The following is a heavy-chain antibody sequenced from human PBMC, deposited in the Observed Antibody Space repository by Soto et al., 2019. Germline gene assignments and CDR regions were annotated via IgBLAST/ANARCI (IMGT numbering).Heavy chain of an antibody. CDR3: ARAQESDIVLMVYAIHYYYYGMDV. J-gene: IGHJ6*02. D-gene: IGHD2-8*01. V-gene: IGHV1-69*06. Sequence: SVKVSCKASGGTFSSYAISWVRQAPGQGLEWMGGIIPIFGTANYAQKFQGRVTITADKSTSTAYMELSSLRSEDTAVYYCARAQESDIVLMVYAIHYYYYGMDVWGQGTTVTVS. CDR2: IIPIFGTA. CDR1: GGTFSSYA.